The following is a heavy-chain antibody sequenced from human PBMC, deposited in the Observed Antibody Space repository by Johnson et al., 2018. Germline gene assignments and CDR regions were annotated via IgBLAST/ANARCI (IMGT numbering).Heavy chain of an antibody. CDR1: GFTFDDYA. V-gene: IGHV3-9*01. D-gene: IGHD4-17*01. Sequence: VQSGRSLRLSCAASGFTFDDYAMHWVRQAPGKGLEWVSGISWNSGSIGYADSVKGRFTISRDNAKNSLYLQMNSLRDEDTAVYYCARDQAYGDYPPWYYYMDVWGKGTTVTVSS. J-gene: IGHJ6*03. CDR2: ISWNSGSI. CDR3: ARDQAYGDYPPWYYYMDV.